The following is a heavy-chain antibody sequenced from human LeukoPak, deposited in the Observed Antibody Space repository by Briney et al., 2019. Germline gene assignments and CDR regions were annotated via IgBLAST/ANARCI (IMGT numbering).Heavy chain of an antibody. CDR1: GFTFSSYE. Sequence: GGSLRLSCAASGFTFSSYEMNWVRQPPGKGLEWVSYISSSGSTIYYADSVKDRFTISRDNAKNSLYLQMNSLRAEDTAVYYCAELGITMIGGVWGKGTTVTISS. CDR2: ISSSGSTI. V-gene: IGHV3-48*03. J-gene: IGHJ6*04. CDR3: AELGITMIGGV. D-gene: IGHD3-10*02.